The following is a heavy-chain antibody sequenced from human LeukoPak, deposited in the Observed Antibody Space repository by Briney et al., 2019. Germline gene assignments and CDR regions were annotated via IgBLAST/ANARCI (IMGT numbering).Heavy chain of an antibody. J-gene: IGHJ4*02. D-gene: IGHD1-26*01. CDR2: VYHSGST. CDR3: ARGAGYSGSYQYYFDY. V-gene: IGHV4-38-2*02. Sequence: SETLSLTCTVSGYSISSGYYWGWIRQPPGKGLEWIGSVYHSGSTYYNPSLKSRVTISVDTSKNQVSLKLSSVTAADTAVYYCARGAGYSGSYQYYFDYWGQGTLVTVSS. CDR1: GYSISSGYY.